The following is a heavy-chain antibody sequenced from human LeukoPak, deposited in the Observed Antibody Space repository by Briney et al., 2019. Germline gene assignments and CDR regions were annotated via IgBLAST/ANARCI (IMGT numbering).Heavy chain of an antibody. CDR2: IIPIFGTA. CDR1: GGTFSSYA. D-gene: IGHD2-2*01. Sequence: SVKVSCKTSGGTFSSYAISWVRQAPGQGLEWMGGIIPIFGTANYAQKFQGRVTSTADESTSTAYMEVSSLRSEDTAVYYSARGGAPDIVVVPAAIPYYYYYMDVWGKGTTVTVSS. V-gene: IGHV1-69*13. J-gene: IGHJ6*03. CDR3: ARGGAPDIVVVPAAIPYYYYYMDV.